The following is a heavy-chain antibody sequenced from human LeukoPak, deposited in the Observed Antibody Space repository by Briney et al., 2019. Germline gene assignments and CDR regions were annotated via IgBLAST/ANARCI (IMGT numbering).Heavy chain of an antibody. Sequence: SQTLSLTCAVSGGSISSGGYSWSWIRQPPGKGLEWIGYIYYSGSTYYNPSLKSRVTISVDTSKNQFSLKLSSVTAADTAVYYCARQDGYVGYYYYYMDVWGKGTTVTISS. D-gene: IGHD3-22*01. CDR3: ARQDGYVGYYYYYMDV. CDR1: GGSISSGGYS. V-gene: IGHV4-30-4*07. CDR2: IYYSGST. J-gene: IGHJ6*03.